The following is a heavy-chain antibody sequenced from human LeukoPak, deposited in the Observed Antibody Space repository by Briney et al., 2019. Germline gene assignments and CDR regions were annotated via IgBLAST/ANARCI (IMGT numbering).Heavy chain of an antibody. V-gene: IGHV4-34*01. D-gene: IGHD3-10*01. J-gene: IGHJ6*03. CDR2: INHSGST. Sequence: SETLSLTCAVYGGSFSGYYWSWIRQPPGKGLEWIGEINHSGSTNYNPSLKSRVTISVDTSKNQFSLKLSSVTAADTAVYYCAGRKAYYYGSGSYSGYYYYYYMDVWGKGTTVTVSS. CDR3: AGRKAYYYGSGSYSGYYYYYYMDV. CDR1: GGSFSGYY.